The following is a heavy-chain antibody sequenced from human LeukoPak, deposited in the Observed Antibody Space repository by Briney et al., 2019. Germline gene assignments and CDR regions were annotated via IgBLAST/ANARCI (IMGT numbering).Heavy chain of an antibody. Sequence: GGSLRLSCAASGFTFSSYWMHWVRQAPGKGLVWVSRIKTDGSNTNYADSVKGRFTISRDDAKNTLYLQMNSLRAEDTAVYYCAKSARGSGYDFILGYWGQGTLVTVSS. CDR3: AKSARGSGYDFILGY. CDR2: IKTDGSNT. CDR1: GFTFSSYW. J-gene: IGHJ4*02. V-gene: IGHV3-74*01. D-gene: IGHD3-22*01.